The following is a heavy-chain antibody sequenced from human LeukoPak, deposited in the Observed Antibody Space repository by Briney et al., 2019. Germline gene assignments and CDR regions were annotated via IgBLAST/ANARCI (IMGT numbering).Heavy chain of an antibody. Sequence: GGSLRLSCAASGFTLSNHWMTWVRQAPGKGLEWVSYISSSGSTIYYADSVNGRFTISRDNAKNSLYLQMNSLRAEDTAVYYCARDRGVTHAFDIWGQGTMVTVSS. J-gene: IGHJ3*02. V-gene: IGHV3-11*01. D-gene: IGHD2-21*02. CDR2: ISSSGSTI. CDR3: ARDRGVTHAFDI. CDR1: GFTLSNHW.